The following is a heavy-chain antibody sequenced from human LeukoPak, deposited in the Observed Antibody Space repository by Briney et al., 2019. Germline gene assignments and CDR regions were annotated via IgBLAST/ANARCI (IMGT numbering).Heavy chain of an antibody. V-gene: IGHV3-23*01. CDR2: ISGSGGST. J-gene: IGHJ4*02. Sequence: GGSLRLSCAASGFTFSSYAMSWVRQAPGQGLEWISAISGSGGSTYYADSAKGRFTITRDNSKNTLYLQMNSLRAEDTAVYYCAKGTAAAAGPIDYWGQGTLVTVSS. CDR1: GFTFSSYA. D-gene: IGHD6-13*01. CDR3: AKGTAAAAGPIDY.